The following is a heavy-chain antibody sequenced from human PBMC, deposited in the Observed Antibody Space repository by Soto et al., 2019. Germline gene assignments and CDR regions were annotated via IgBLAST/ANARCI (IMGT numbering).Heavy chain of an antibody. V-gene: IGHV3-30-3*01. CDR3: ARDIVLYYYDSSGLDY. J-gene: IGHJ4*02. CDR1: GFTFSSYA. D-gene: IGHD3-22*01. Sequence: GGSLRLSCAASGFTFSSYAMHWVRQAPGKGLEWVAVISYDGSNKYYADSVKGRFTISRDNSKNTLYLQMNSLRAEDTAVYYCARDIVLYYYDSSGLDYWGQGTPVTVSS. CDR2: ISYDGSNK.